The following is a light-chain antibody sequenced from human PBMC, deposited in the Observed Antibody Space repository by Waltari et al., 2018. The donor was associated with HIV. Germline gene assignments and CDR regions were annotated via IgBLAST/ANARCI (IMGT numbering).Light chain of an antibody. J-gene: IGLJ2*01. CDR1: SSDIGNYNL. Sequence: QSALTQPASVSGSPGQSITISCTGTSSDIGNYNLVSWYQQHPGKAPKLIIYEGIKRPSGVSNRISGSKSANTASRTISGRQAEDEADYFCSSYGGSSNWLFGGGTKLTVL. CDR2: EGI. CDR3: SSYGGSSNWL. V-gene: IGLV2-23*01.